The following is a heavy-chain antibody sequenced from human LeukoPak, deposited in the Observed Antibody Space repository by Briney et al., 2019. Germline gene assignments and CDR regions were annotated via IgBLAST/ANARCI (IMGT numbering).Heavy chain of an antibody. J-gene: IGHJ3*02. CDR1: GFTFSSYA. CDR2: ISGSGGST. Sequence: GGSLRLSCAASGFTFSSYAMSWVRQAPGKGLEWVSAISGSGGSTYYADSVKGRFTISRDNAKNSLYLQMSSLRGEDTAIYYCARDADFSSGGGWYDAFDIWGQGTMVTVSS. V-gene: IGHV3-23*01. CDR3: ARDADFSSGGGWYDAFDI. D-gene: IGHD6-19*01.